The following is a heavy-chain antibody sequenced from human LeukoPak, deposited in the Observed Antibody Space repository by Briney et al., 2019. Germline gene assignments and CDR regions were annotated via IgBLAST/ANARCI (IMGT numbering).Heavy chain of an antibody. Sequence: QTGGSLRLSCAASGFTFSSYGMHWVRQAPGKGLEWVAVISYDGSNKYYADSVKGRFTISRDNSKNTLYLQMNSLRAEDTAVYYCAKESRQWLVPSLAYYFDHWGQGTLVTVSS. V-gene: IGHV3-30*18. CDR3: AKESRQWLVPSLAYYFDH. J-gene: IGHJ4*02. CDR1: GFTFSSYG. D-gene: IGHD6-19*01. CDR2: ISYDGSNK.